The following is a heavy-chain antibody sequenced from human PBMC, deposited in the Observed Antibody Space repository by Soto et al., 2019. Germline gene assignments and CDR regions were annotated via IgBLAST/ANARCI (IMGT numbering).Heavy chain of an antibody. Sequence: QVQLVQSGAEVKKPGASVKVSCKASGYTFTNYHIHWVRQAPGQGLEWMGIINPGRGSTTYAHKFQGRVPMTRDTSTSTVYMELDSLRSDDTAVYFCARISNSLPDYWGQGTLVTVSS. CDR1: GYTFTNYH. D-gene: IGHD1-1*01. CDR3: ARISNSLPDY. CDR2: INPGRGST. J-gene: IGHJ4*02. V-gene: IGHV1-46*01.